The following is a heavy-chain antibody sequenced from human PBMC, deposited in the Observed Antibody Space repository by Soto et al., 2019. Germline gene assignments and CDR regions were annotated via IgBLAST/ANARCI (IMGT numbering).Heavy chain of an antibody. CDR1: GFTFSSYW. Sequence: GGSLRLSCAASGFTFSSYWMHWVRQAPGKGLVWVSRINGDGSSTGYADSVKGRFTISRDNAKNTLYLQMNSLRVEDTALYYCGSFVSMVRGSIIDYWGQGTLVTVSS. J-gene: IGHJ4*02. V-gene: IGHV3-74*01. D-gene: IGHD3-10*01. CDR3: GSFVSMVRGSIIDY. CDR2: INGDGSST.